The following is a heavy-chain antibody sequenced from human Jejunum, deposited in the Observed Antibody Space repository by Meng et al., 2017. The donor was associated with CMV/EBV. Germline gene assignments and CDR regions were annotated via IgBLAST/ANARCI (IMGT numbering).Heavy chain of an antibody. V-gene: IGHV3-11*05. CDR1: GFSFSDYY. CDR2: ISGSSTVT. CDR3: TRDPRACDY. Sequence: QVEGVESGGGFVEPGGARRLSCKASGFSFSDYYMTWIRHTPGKGPEWLAYISGSSTVTNYADSVKGRFTISRDNVNNLLYLQMNSLRADDTAVYYCTRDPRACDYWGQGTLVTVSS. J-gene: IGHJ4*02.